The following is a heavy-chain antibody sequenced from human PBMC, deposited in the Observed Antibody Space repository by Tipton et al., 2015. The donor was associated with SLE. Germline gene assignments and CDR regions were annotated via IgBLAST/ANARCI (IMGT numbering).Heavy chain of an antibody. V-gene: IGHV4-38-2*02. CDR1: GYSISSGYY. CDR3: ARKTYFDF. J-gene: IGHJ4*02. CDR2: FHHKGSS. Sequence: LRLSCSVTGYSISSGYYWGWIRQPPGRGLEWIGSFHHKGSSYYSPSLGSRVTISGDTSRNQFSLTLSSVTAADTAVYYCARKTYFDFWGQGTLVTVSS.